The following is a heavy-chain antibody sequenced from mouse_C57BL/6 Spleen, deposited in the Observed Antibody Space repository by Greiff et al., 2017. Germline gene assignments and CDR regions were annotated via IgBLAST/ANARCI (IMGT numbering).Heavy chain of an antibody. Sequence: EVQLQQSGPELVKPGASVKIPCKASGYTFTDYNMDWVKQSHGKSLEWIGDINPNNGGTIYNQKFKGKATLTVDKSSSTAYMELRSLTSEDTAVYYCARFYGNYEDWYFDVWGTGTTVTVSS. V-gene: IGHV1-18*01. J-gene: IGHJ1*03. D-gene: IGHD2-1*01. CDR3: ARFYGNYEDWYFDV. CDR2: INPNNGGT. CDR1: GYTFTDYN.